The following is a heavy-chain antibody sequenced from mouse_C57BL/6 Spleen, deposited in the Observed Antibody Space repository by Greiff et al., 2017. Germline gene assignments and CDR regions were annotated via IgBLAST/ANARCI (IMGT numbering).Heavy chain of an antibody. CDR1: GFSLTSYG. D-gene: IGHD2-3*01. Sequence: QVHVKQSGPGLVQPSQSLSITCTVSGFSLTSYGVHWVRQSPGKGLEWLGVIWSGGSTDYNAAFISRLSISKDNSKSQVFFKMNSLQADDTAIYYCARNEIYDGYFSFAYWGQGTLVTVSA. J-gene: IGHJ3*01. CDR3: ARNEIYDGYFSFAY. CDR2: IWSGGST. V-gene: IGHV2-2*01.